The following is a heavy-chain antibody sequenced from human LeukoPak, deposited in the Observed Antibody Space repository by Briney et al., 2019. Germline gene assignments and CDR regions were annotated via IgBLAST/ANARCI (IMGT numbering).Heavy chain of an antibody. CDR1: GYTFTGYY. CDR3: ARGGGIAVADLDY. CDR2: INPSGGST. J-gene: IGHJ4*02. V-gene: IGHV1-46*01. Sequence: ASVKVSCKASGYTFTGYYMHWVRQAPGQGLEWMGIINPSGGSTSYAQKFQGRVTMTRDMSTSTVYMELSSLGSEDTAVYYCARGGGIAVADLDYWGQGTLVTVSS. D-gene: IGHD6-19*01.